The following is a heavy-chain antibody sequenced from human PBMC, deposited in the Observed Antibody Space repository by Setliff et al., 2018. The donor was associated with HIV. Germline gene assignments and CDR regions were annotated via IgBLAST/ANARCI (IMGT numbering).Heavy chain of an antibody. J-gene: IGHJ6*02. D-gene: IGHD5-12*01. Sequence: LRLSCAASGFTFSGYWMHWVRQAPGKGLVWVSRINTDGSGTTYADSVKGRFTISRDNAKNTLYLQMNSLSAEDTAVYYCAREATNYYGMDVWGQGTTVTV. CDR1: GFTFSGYW. CDR2: INTDGSGT. V-gene: IGHV3-74*01. CDR3: AREATNYYGMDV.